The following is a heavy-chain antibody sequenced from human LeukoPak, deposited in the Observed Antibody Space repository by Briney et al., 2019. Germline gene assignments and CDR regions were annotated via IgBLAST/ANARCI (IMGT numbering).Heavy chain of an antibody. Sequence: SETLSLTCTVSGGSVSSTSYYWGWIRQPPGKGLEWIGSIYYSGSTHYNSSLKSRLTISVDTSKNRFSLKLSSVTAADTAVYYCARLAIRYFDWNAWYFDSWGQGTLVTVSS. CDR1: GGSVSSTSYY. CDR2: IYYSGST. V-gene: IGHV4-39*01. D-gene: IGHD3-9*01. CDR3: ARLAIRYFDWNAWYFDS. J-gene: IGHJ4*02.